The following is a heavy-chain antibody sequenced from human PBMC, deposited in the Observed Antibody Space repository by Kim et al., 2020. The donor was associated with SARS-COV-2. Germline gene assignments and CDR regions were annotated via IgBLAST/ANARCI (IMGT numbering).Heavy chain of an antibody. CDR2: IYYSGST. CDR3: ARDRFYSTSSQGVFDY. CDR1: GDSISFSNYY. V-gene: IGHV4-39*07. D-gene: IGHD6-6*01. Sequence: SETLSLTCTVSGDSISFSNYYWGWIRQSPGKGLEWIGSIYYSGSTYYNPSLKSRATISGYTSKNQFSLRLSSVTAADTAVYYCARDRFYSTSSQGVFDYWGRGTLVTVSS. J-gene: IGHJ4*02.